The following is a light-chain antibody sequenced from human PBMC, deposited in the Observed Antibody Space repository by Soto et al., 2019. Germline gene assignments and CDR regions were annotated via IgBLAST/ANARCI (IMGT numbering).Light chain of an antibody. CDR2: DVS. CDR3: SSYKSSSTPSV. Sequence: QSVLTQPASVSGSPGQSITISCTGTSSDVGGYNYVSWYQQHPGKAPKLMIYDVSNRPSGVSNRFSGSKSGNTASLTISGLQAEDEADYYCSSYKSSSTPSVFGTGTRSPS. J-gene: IGLJ1*01. V-gene: IGLV2-14*01. CDR1: SSDVGGYNY.